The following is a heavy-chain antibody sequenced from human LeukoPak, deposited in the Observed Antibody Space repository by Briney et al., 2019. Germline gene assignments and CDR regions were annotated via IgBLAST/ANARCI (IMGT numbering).Heavy chain of an antibody. CDR1: GFTFSSYA. CDR3: AKDYYGSGSYRHFDQ. J-gene: IGHJ4*02. D-gene: IGHD3-10*01. CDR2: TSGSGGST. V-gene: IGHV3-23*01. Sequence: PGGSLRLSCAASGFTFSSYAMSWVRQAPGKGLEWVSGTSGSGGSTYYADSVKGRFTISRDNSKNTLYLQINSLRAEDTAVYYSAKDYYGSGSYRHFDQWGQGTLVTVSS.